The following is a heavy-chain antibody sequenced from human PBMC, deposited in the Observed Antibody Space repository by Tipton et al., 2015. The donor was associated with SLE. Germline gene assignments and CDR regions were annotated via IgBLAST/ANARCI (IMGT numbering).Heavy chain of an antibody. CDR2: IKTKTDGGTI. CDR1: GFTFSNAW. CDR3: TRPVTGRLDY. D-gene: IGHD1-20*01. J-gene: IGHJ4*02. Sequence: SLRLSCAASGFTFSNAWMSWVRQAPGKGLEWVGRIKTKTDGGTIDYAAPVKGRFAISRDDSKNTLYLQMNSLKTEDTAVYYCTRPVTGRLDYWGQGTLVTVSS. V-gene: IGHV3-15*01.